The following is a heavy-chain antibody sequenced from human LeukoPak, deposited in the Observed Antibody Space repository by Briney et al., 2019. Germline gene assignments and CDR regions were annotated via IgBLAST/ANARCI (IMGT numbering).Heavy chain of an antibody. V-gene: IGHV4-39*01. J-gene: IGHJ4*02. D-gene: IGHD2-15*01. CDR3: AKHGFCPSGRCYSPGQFDY. Sequence: SETLSLTCTVSSASISSNSSYWGWIRQPPGKGLEWIGSIFDSGRTYYNPSLKSRLTISVDTATNQFSLKLTSVTAADTAVYYCAKHGFCPSGRCYSPGQFDYWGQGTLLAVSS. CDR2: IFDSGRT. CDR1: SASISSNSSY.